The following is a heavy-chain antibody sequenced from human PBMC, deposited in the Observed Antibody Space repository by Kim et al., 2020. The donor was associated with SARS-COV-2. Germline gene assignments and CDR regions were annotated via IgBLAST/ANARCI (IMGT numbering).Heavy chain of an antibody. J-gene: IGHJ4*02. V-gene: IGHV5-51*01. CDR2: IYPDDSDT. Sequence: GESLKISCKGSGYSFSNYWIAWVRQMPGKGLEWMGVIYPDDSDTRYSAAFQGQVTISADKSINTAYVRLKASNSALYYCARRGRGGDLDYWGLGTLVTVSS. D-gene: IGHD4-17*01. CDR3: ARRGRGGDLDY. CDR1: GYSFSNYW.